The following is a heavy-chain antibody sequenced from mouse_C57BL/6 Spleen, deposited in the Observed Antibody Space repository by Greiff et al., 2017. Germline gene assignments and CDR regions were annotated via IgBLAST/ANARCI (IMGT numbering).Heavy chain of an antibody. Sequence: VQLQQSDAELVKPGASVKISCTASGYTFTDYTIHWMKQRPEQGLEWIGYIYPRDGSTKYNDKFKGKATLTADKSSSTAYMQLSSLTSEDSAVYYCGRALIATVVARAMDYWGQGTSVTVSS. V-gene: IGHV1-78*01. J-gene: IGHJ4*01. CDR2: IYPRDGST. CDR1: GYTFTDYT. D-gene: IGHD1-1*01. CDR3: GRALIATVVARAMDY.